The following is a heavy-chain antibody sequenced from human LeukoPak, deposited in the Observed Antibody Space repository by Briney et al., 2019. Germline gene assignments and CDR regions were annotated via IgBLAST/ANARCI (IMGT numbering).Heavy chain of an antibody. CDR3: ARAYDWSGYYQAR. Sequence: GRSLTLSCTASGFTFGDYAMSWVRQAPGKGLEWVGFIRSKAYGGTTEYAASVKGTFVISRDDSKSIAYLQMNSLKTEDTAVYYCARAYDWSGYYQARWGQGTLVTVSS. J-gene: IGHJ4*02. V-gene: IGHV3-49*04. D-gene: IGHD3-22*01. CDR2: IRSKAYGGTT. CDR1: GFTFGDYA.